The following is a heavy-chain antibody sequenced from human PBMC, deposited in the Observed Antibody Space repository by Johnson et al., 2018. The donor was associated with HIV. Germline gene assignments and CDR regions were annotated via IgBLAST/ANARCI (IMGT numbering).Heavy chain of an antibody. CDR1: GFTFSSYA. V-gene: IGHV3-7*01. CDR2: IKQDGSEK. D-gene: IGHD6-13*01. J-gene: IGHJ3*02. CDR3: ARGVTYSSSWSDAFDI. Sequence: VQLVESGGGVVQPGRSLRLSCAASGFTFSSYAMHWVRQAPGKGLEWVANIKQDGSEKYYVDYVKGRFTISRDNAKNSLYLLMNSLRAEDTAVYYCARGVTYSSSWSDAFDIWGQGTMFTVSS.